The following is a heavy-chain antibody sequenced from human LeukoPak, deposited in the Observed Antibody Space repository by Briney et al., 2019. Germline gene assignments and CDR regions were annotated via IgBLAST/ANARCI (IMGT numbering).Heavy chain of an antibody. CDR1: GFSFNSYA. CDR3: AKESFQVVAASYKDY. D-gene: IGHD2-15*01. J-gene: IGHJ4*02. CDR2: ISGSGGTT. V-gene: IGHV3-23*01. Sequence: PGASLRLSCAASGFSFNSYAMSWVRQAPGKGLEWVSVISGSGGTTYYADSVKGRFTISRDNSKNTLYLQMSSLRAEDTAVYYCAKESFQVVAASYKDYWGQGILVTVSS.